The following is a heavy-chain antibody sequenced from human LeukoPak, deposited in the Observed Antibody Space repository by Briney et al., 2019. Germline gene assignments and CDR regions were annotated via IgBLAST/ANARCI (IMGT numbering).Heavy chain of an antibody. Sequence: GASVKVSCKASGYTFSSYGFTWVRQAPGQGLEWMGWISAYNGNTNYAQKLQGRVTMTTDTSTSTAYMELRSLRSDDTAVYYCARDRGTYYYDSSGYYPLDYWGQGTLVTVSS. V-gene: IGHV1-18*01. CDR3: ARDRGTYYYDSSGYYPLDY. D-gene: IGHD3-22*01. J-gene: IGHJ4*02. CDR1: GYTFSSYG. CDR2: ISAYNGNT.